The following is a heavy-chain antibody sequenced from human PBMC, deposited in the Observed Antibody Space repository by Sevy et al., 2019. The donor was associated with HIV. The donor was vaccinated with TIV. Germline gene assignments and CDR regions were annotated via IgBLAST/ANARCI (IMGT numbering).Heavy chain of an antibody. D-gene: IGHD3-16*01. J-gene: IGHJ4*02. CDR2: ISGTT. CDR3: ASAKKLADTYYDSTVYYSFAY. V-gene: IGHV4-61*01. CDR1: GASVRSDSYY. Sequence: SETLSLTCAVSGASVRSDSYYWTWIRQTPGRGLEWIGHISGTTSYNPSLKSRITISRDTSKKQFSLTLSSVTAADTAVYYCASAKKLADTYYDSTVYYSFAYWGPGTLVTVSS.